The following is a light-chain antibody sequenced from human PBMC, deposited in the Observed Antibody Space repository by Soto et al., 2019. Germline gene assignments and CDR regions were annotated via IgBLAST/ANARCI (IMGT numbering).Light chain of an antibody. Sequence: QTVVTQGPSFSVSPGGTVTLTCGLRSGSVSTNYYPSWYQQTPGQAPRTLIYSTNTRSSGVPDRFSGSILGNKAALTITGAQADDESDYYCVLYMGGGIWVFGGGTKLTVL. CDR2: STN. J-gene: IGLJ3*02. V-gene: IGLV8-61*01. CDR1: SGSVSTNYY. CDR3: VLYMGGGIWV.